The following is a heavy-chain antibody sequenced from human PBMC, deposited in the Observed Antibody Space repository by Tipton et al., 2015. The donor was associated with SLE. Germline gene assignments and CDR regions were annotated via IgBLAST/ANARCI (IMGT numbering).Heavy chain of an antibody. CDR3: ASLRAVRVQQDAFDI. D-gene: IGHD1-1*01. CDR2: INPNSGGT. CDR1: GYTFTGYY. V-gene: IGHV1-2*06. Sequence: QLVQSGAEVKKPGASVKVSCKASGYTFTGYYMHWVRQAPGQGLEWMGRINPNSGGTNYAQKFQGRVTMTRDTSISTAYMELSRLRSEDTAVYYCASLRAVRVQQDAFDIWGQGTMVTVSS. J-gene: IGHJ3*02.